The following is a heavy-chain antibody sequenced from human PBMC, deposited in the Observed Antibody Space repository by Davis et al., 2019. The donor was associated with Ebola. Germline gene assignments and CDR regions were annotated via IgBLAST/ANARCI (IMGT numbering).Heavy chain of an antibody. CDR2: ISGSGGST. J-gene: IGHJ4*02. D-gene: IGHD1-26*01. CDR1: GFTFSSYA. Sequence: GESLKISCAASGFTFSSYAMSWVRPAPGKGLEWVSAISGSGGSTYYADSVKGRFTISRDNSKNTLYLQMNSLRAEDTAVYYCAKVTYSGSYLDYWGQGTLVTVSS. CDR3: AKVTYSGSYLDY. V-gene: IGHV3-23*01.